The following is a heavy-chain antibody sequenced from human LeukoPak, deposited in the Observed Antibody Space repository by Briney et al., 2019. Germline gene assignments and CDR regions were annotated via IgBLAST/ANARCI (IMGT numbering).Heavy chain of an antibody. V-gene: IGHV5-51*01. CDR3: ARHGKWELLSGSDYFDY. CDR2: IYPGDSDT. D-gene: IGHD1-26*01. J-gene: IGHJ4*02. CDR1: GYSFTSYW. Sequence: GESLKISCKGSGYSFTSYWIGWVRQMPGKGLEWMGIIYPGDSDTRYSPSFQGQVTISADKSISTAYLQWSSLKASDTAMYYCARHGKWELLSGSDYFDYWGQGTLVTVSS.